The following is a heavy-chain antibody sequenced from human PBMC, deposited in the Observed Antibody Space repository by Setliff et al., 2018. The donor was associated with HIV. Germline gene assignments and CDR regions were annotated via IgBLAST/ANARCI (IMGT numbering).Heavy chain of an antibody. V-gene: IGHV3-53*01. CDR1: GSTVSSTY. CDR3: ASVLFNRKGWHWDR. D-gene: IGHD6-19*01. Sequence: GESLKISCVVSGSTVSSTYMSWFRQAQGKGLEWLSVIYRDSATYYNDSLKGRFTASRDNARNSLYLQMNSLRAEDTAVYYCASVLFNRKGWHWDRWGQGTLVTVSS. J-gene: IGHJ4*02. CDR2: IYRDSAT.